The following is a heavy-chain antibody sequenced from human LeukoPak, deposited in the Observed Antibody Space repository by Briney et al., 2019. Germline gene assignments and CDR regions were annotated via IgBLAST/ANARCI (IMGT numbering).Heavy chain of an antibody. CDR2: ISSSGSTI. D-gene: IGHD2-2*01. Sequence: GGSLRLSCAASGFTFSSYEMKWVHKAPGKGLEWVSYISSSGSTIYYADSVKGRFTISRDNAKNSLYLQMNSLRAEDTAVYYCARELYCSSTSCHGPDYWGQGTLVTVSS. CDR1: GFTFSSYE. V-gene: IGHV3-48*03. CDR3: ARELYCSSTSCHGPDY. J-gene: IGHJ4*02.